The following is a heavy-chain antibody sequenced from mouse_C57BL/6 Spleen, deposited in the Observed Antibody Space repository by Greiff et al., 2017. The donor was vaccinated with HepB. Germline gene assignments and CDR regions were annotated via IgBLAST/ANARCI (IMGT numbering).Heavy chain of an antibody. CDR2: ISYDGSN. CDR3: ARERERNAMDY. Sequence: VQLKESGPGLVKPSQSLSLTCSVTGYSITSGYYWNWIRQFPGNKLEWMGYISYDGSNNYNPSLKNRISITRDTSKNQFFLKLNSVTTEDTATYYCARERERNAMDYWGQGTSVTVSS. CDR1: GYSITSGYY. J-gene: IGHJ4*01. V-gene: IGHV3-6*01.